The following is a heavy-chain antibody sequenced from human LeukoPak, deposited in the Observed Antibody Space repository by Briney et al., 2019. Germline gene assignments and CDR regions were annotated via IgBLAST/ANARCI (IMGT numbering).Heavy chain of an antibody. Sequence: GGSLRLSCAASGFTFSSYGMHWVRQAPGKGLEWVAVISYDGSNKYYADSVKGRFTISRDNSKNTLYLQMSSLRAEDTAVYYCAKDLVYLGYCSSTSCYAYAIDIWGQGTMVTVSS. J-gene: IGHJ3*02. V-gene: IGHV3-30*18. D-gene: IGHD2-2*01. CDR2: ISYDGSNK. CDR3: AKDLVYLGYCSSTSCYAYAIDI. CDR1: GFTFSSYG.